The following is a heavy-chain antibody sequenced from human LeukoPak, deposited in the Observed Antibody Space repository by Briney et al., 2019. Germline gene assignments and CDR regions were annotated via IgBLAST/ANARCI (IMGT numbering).Heavy chain of an antibody. CDR1: GSSFSSFV. V-gene: IGHV3-30-3*01. Sequence: GGSLRLSCAVSGSSFSSFVMHWVRQAPGKGLEWVAAILPDGGNKHYADSVKGRVTISRDNSKNTLYLQMNSLRAEDTALYYCAIMTTVVTNFDYWGQGTLVTASS. D-gene: IGHD4-23*01. CDR2: ILPDGGNK. J-gene: IGHJ4*02. CDR3: AIMTTVVTNFDY.